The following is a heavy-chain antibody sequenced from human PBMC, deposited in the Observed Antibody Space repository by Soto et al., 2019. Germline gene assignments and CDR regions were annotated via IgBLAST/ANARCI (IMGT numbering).Heavy chain of an antibody. CDR3: ARELESLYCFHD. J-gene: IGHJ4*01. Sequence: ASMNCYLNTSEYTFTAHVMHWVRQAPGQILDCIGWINAGNGQTKYSQNFHDRVTITRDTSANTAYIELSRLRSEDTAVYYCARELESLYCFHDWGHGALVSVSS. CDR2: INAGNGQT. CDR1: EYTFTAHV. V-gene: IGHV1-3*01.